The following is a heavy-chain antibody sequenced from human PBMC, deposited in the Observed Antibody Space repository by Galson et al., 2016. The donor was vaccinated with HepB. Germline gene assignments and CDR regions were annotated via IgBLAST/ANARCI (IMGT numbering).Heavy chain of an antibody. CDR1: GFTFSSYA. D-gene: IGHD6-19*01. J-gene: IGHJ4*02. CDR3: AKEALTGGWFNY. V-gene: IGHV3-23*01. CDR2: ISGSGGST. Sequence: SLRLSCAASGFTFSSYAMSWVRQAPGKGLEWVSAISGSGGSTYYADSVKGRFTISRDNSKNTLYLQMSSRRAEDTAIYYCAKEALTGGWFNYWGQGTLLTVSS.